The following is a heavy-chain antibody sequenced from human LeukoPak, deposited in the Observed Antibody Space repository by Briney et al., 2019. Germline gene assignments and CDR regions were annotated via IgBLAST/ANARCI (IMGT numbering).Heavy chain of an antibody. D-gene: IGHD6-13*01. J-gene: IGHJ5*02. Sequence: SETLSLTCTVSGGSISSGGYYWSWIRQPPGKGLEWIGEINHSGSTNYNPSLKSRVTISVDTSKNQFSLKLSSVTAADTAVYYCARGRKARSSWLATRNWFDPWGQGTLVTVSS. CDR3: ARGRKARSSWLATRNWFDP. V-gene: IGHV4-39*07. CDR2: INHSGST. CDR1: GGSISSGGYY.